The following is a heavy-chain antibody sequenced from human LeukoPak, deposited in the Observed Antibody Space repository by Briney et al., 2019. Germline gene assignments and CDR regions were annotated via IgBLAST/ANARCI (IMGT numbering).Heavy chain of an antibody. Sequence: GGSLRLSCAASGFTFSSYAMSWVRQAPGKGLEWISYTGTSVITTTYYADSVKGRFTISRDNAKNSLFLQMNSLRAEDTAVYYCARKAHCGGDCYSWDYWGQGTLVTVSS. D-gene: IGHD2-21*02. CDR3: ARKAHCGGDCYSWDY. V-gene: IGHV3-48*01. CDR1: GFTFSSYA. CDR2: TGTSVITTT. J-gene: IGHJ4*02.